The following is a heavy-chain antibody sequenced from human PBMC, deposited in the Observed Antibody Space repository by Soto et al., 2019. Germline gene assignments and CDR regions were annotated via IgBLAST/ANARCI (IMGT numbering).Heavy chain of an antibody. CDR2: ISSSSSTI. Sequence: VGSLRLSCAASGFTFSSYSMNWVRQAPGKGLEWVSYISSSSSTIYYADSVKGRFIISRDNAKNSLYLQMNSLRDEDTAVYYCARDGGDGYNLAFDIWGQGTMVTVSS. V-gene: IGHV3-48*02. J-gene: IGHJ3*02. CDR3: ARDGGDGYNLAFDI. D-gene: IGHD3-16*01. CDR1: GFTFSSYS.